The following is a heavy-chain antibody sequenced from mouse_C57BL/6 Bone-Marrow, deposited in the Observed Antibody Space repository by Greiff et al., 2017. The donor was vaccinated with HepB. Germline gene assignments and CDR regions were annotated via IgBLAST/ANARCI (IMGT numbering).Heavy chain of an antibody. Sequence: VQLQQSGAELVKPGASVKISCKASGYAFSSYWMNWVKQRPGKGLEWIGQIYPGDGDTNYNGKFKGKATLTADKSSSTAYMQLSSLTSEDSAVYFCARGRTGFYAMDYWGQGTSVTVSS. CDR1: GYAFSSYW. D-gene: IGHD4-1*01. CDR3: ARGRTGFYAMDY. CDR2: IYPGDGDT. J-gene: IGHJ4*01. V-gene: IGHV1-80*01.